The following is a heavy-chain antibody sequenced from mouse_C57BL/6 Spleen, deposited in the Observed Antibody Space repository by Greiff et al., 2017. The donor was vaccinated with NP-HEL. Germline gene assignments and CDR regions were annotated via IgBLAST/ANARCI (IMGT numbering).Heavy chain of an antibody. CDR1: GYAFSSSW. D-gene: IGHD1-1*01. V-gene: IGHV1-82*01. CDR2: IYPGDGDT. CDR3: ASTVPYYAMDY. J-gene: IGHJ4*01. Sequence: VQLQESGPELVKPGASVKISCKASGYAFSSSWMNWVKQRPGKGLEWIGRIYPGDGDTNYNGKFKGKATLTADKSSSTAYMQLSSLTSEDSAVYFCASTVPYYAMDYWGQGTSVTVSS.